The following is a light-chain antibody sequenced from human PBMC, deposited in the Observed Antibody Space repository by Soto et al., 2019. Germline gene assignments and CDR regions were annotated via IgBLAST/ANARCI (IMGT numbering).Light chain of an antibody. J-gene: IGKJ1*01. Sequence: DIQMTQSPSTLSASVGDRVTITCRASQSISSWLAWYQQKPGIAPKLLIYDASNLESGVPSRFSGSGSGTEFTLTISSLQPDHFATYYCQQYNSYSWTFGQGTKVDI. V-gene: IGKV1-5*01. CDR2: DAS. CDR3: QQYNSYSWT. CDR1: QSISSW.